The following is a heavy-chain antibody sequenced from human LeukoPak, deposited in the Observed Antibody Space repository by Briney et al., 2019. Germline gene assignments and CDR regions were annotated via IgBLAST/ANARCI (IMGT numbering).Heavy chain of an antibody. J-gene: IGHJ2*01. CDR3: AKDGNHKWYFDL. CDR2: ISWNSGSI. Sequence: PGGSLRLSCAASGFTFDDYAMHWVRHAPGKGLEWVSGISWNSGSIGYADSVKGRFTISRDNAKNSLYLQMISLRAEDTALYYCAKDGNHKWYFDLWGRGSLVTVSS. V-gene: IGHV3-9*01. CDR1: GFTFDDYA.